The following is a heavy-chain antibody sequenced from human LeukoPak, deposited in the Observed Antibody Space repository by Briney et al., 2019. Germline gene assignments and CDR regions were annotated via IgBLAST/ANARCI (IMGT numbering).Heavy chain of an antibody. V-gene: IGHV3-30-3*01. D-gene: IGHD5-12*01. CDR3: ARDSGYDFNYYYYMDV. CDR2: ISYDGSNK. Sequence: GGSLRLSCAASGFTFSSYAMHWVRQAPGKGLEWVAVISYDGSNKYYADSVKGRFTISRDNSKNTLYLQMNSLRAEDTAVYYCARDSGYDFNYYYYMDVWGKGTTVTVSS. J-gene: IGHJ6*03. CDR1: GFTFSSYA.